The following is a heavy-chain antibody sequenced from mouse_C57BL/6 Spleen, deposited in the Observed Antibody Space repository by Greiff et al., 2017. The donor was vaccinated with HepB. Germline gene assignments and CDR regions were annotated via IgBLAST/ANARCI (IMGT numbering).Heavy chain of an antibody. D-gene: IGHD2-4*01. CDR1: GFTFSDYY. CDR3: ARVGYDYGFDY. J-gene: IGHJ2*01. V-gene: IGHV5-16*01. CDR2: INYDGSST. Sequence: EVMLVESEGGLVQPGSSMKLSCTASGFTFSDYYMAWVRQVPEKGLEWVANINYDGSSTYYLDSLKSRFIISRDNAKNILYLQMSSLKSEDTATYYCARVGYDYGFDYWGQGTTLTVSS.